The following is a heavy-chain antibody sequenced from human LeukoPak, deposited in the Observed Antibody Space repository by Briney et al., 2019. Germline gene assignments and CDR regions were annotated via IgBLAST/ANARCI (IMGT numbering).Heavy chain of an antibody. CDR3: ARDTTYYYDSSGREAFDY. Sequence: GRSLRLSCAASGFTFSSYGMNWVRQAPGKGLEWVSSISSSSSYIYYADSVKGRFTISRDNAKNSLYLQMNSLRAEDTAVYYCARDTTYYYDSSGREAFDYWGQGTLVTVSS. D-gene: IGHD3-22*01. CDR1: GFTFSSYG. CDR2: ISSSSSYI. V-gene: IGHV3-21*01. J-gene: IGHJ4*02.